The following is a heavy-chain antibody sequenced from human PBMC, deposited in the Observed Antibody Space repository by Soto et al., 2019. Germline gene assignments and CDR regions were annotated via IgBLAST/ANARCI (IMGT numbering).Heavy chain of an antibody. CDR1: GDSISSVDYF. CDR3: ARGRYCLTGRCFPNWFDS. J-gene: IGHJ5*01. CDR2: IYKSATT. D-gene: IGHD2-15*01. V-gene: IGHV4-30-4*01. Sequence: SETLSLTCSVSGDSISSVDYFWAWIRQPPGQALEYIGYIYKSATTYYNPSFESRVAISLDTSKSQFSLNVTSVTAADTAVYFCARGRYCLTGRCFPNWFDSWGQGTMVTVSS.